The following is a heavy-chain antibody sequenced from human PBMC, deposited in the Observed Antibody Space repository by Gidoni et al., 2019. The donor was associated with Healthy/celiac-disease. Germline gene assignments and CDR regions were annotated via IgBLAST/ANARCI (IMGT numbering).Heavy chain of an antibody. V-gene: IGHV1-46*01. CDR1: GDKVTSYY. D-gene: IGHD6-19*01. Sequence: VQLVQSGAEVKKPGASVKVSCKAAGDKVTSYYMHWVRQAPGQGLEWMGIINPSGGSTSYAQKFQGRVTMTRDTSTSTVYMELSSLSSEDTAVYYCARDPLRSSGWYFDYWGQGTLVTVSS. CDR3: ARDPLRSSGWYFDY. J-gene: IGHJ4*02. CDR2: INPSGGST.